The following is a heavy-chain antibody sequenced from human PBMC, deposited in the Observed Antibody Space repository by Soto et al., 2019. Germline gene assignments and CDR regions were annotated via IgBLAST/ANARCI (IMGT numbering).Heavy chain of an antibody. CDR2: INSGSGTI. V-gene: IGHV3-48*01. Sequence: EVQLVESGGGLVQPGGSLRLSCAASGFTFSSYSMNWVRQAPGKGLEWVSYINSGSGTIYYADSVKGRFTTSRDNAKNSLYLQLNSLRAEDTAVYYCARDKPRSGYEKFDYWGQGTLVTVSS. CDR1: GFTFSSYS. CDR3: ARDKPRSGYEKFDY. J-gene: IGHJ4*02. D-gene: IGHD3-3*01.